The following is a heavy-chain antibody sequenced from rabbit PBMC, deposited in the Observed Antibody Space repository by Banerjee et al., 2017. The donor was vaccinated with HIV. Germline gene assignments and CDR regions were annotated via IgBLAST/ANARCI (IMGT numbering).Heavy chain of an antibody. CDR1: GFSFSSSYY. V-gene: IGHV1S40*01. CDR2: ICNSDAKS. J-gene: IGHJ4*01. Sequence: QSLEESGGDLVKPGASLTLTCTASGFSFSSSYYMCWVRQAPGKGLEWIACICNSDAKSYYASWAKGRFTISKTSSTTVTLQMTSLTAADTATYFCARDLDPTGGGYSFNLWGQGTLVTVS. CDR3: ARDLDPTGGGYSFNL. D-gene: IGHD8-1*01.